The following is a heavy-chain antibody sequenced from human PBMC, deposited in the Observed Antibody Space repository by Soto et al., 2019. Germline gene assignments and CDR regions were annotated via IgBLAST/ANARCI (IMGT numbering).Heavy chain of an antibody. V-gene: IGHV1-18*04. J-gene: IGHJ6*02. CDR3: ARGGYYDSSGYYPPPQYYYGMDV. CDR2: ISAYNGNT. D-gene: IGHD3-22*01. CDR1: GYTFTSYG. Sequence: ASVKVSCKASGYTFTSYGISWVRQAPGQGLEWMGWISAYNGNTNYAQKLQGRVTMTTDTSTSTAYMELRSLRSDDTAVYYCARGGYYDSSGYYPPPQYYYGMDVWGQGTTVTVSS.